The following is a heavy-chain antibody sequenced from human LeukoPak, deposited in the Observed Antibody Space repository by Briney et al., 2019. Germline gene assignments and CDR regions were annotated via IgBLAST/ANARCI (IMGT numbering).Heavy chain of an antibody. D-gene: IGHD6-19*01. CDR3: ARGAVAWYYGMDV. Sequence: ASVKVSCKASGGTLGSYTISWVRQAPGQGLEWMGRIIPILGIANYAQKFQGRVTITADKSTSTAYMELSSLRSEDTAVYYCARGAVAWYYGMDVWGQGTTVTVSS. CDR1: GGTLGSYT. J-gene: IGHJ6*02. CDR2: IIPILGIA. V-gene: IGHV1-69*02.